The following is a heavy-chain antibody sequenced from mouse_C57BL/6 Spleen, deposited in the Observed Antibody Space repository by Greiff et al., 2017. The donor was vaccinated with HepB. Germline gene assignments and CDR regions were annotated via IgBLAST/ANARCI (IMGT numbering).Heavy chain of an antibody. CDR2: IDPSDSET. Sequence: QVQLKQPGAELVRPGSSVKLSCKASGYTFTSYWMHWVKQRPIQGLEWIGNIDPSDSETHYNQKFKDKATLTVDKSSSTAYMQLSSLTSEDSAVYYCATEVTTVVGYWGQGTTLTVSS. CDR3: ATEVTTVVGY. V-gene: IGHV1-52*01. J-gene: IGHJ2*01. D-gene: IGHD1-1*01. CDR1: GYTFTSYW.